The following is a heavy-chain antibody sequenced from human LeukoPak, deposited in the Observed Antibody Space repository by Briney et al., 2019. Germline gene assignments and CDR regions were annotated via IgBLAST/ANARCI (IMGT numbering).Heavy chain of an antibody. CDR3: ASCSSTSCHDAFDI. CDR1: GYTFTSHY. J-gene: IGHJ3*02. CDR2: ISAYNGNT. Sequence: GASVKVSCKASGYTFTSHYMHWVRQAPGQGLEWMGWISAYNGNTNYAQKLQGRVTMTTDTSTSTAYMELRSLRSDDTAVYYCASCSSTSCHDAFDIWGQGTMVTVSS. D-gene: IGHD2-2*01. V-gene: IGHV1-18*04.